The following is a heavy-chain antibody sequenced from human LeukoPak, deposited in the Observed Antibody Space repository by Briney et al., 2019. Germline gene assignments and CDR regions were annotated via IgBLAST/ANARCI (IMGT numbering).Heavy chain of an antibody. J-gene: IGHJ5*02. V-gene: IGHV1-24*01. CDR2: FDPEDGET. D-gene: IGHD3-22*01. Sequence: ASVKVSCKVSGYTLTELSMHWVRQAPGKGLEWMGGFDPEDGETIYAQKFQGRVTMTEDTSTDTAYMELSSLRSEDTALYDCATPYNHSSGYYSPWFDPWGQGTLVTVSS. CDR3: ATPYNHSSGYYSPWFDP. CDR1: GYTLTELS.